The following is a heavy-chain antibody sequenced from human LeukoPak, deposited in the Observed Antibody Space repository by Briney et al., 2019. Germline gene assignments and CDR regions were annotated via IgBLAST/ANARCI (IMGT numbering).Heavy chain of an antibody. CDR3: ARGECSGGSCYRVDP. J-gene: IGHJ5*02. D-gene: IGHD2-15*01. Sequence: ASVKVSCKASGYTFTGYYLLWVRQAPGQGLEWMGWINPDTGGTNDAQKFQGRVTMTRDTSTRTAYMELSRLTSDDTAVYYCARGECSGGSCYRVDPWDQGTLVTVSS. CDR1: GYTFTGYY. CDR2: INPDTGGT. V-gene: IGHV1-2*02.